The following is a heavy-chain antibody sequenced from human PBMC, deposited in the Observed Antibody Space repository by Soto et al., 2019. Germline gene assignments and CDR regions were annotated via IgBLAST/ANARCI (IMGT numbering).Heavy chain of an antibody. CDR3: ARGLGTNGLDV. D-gene: IGHD7-27*01. CDR1: GYKFTTYC. V-gene: IGHV1-18*04. CDR2: ISTYNGNT. Sequence: QVQLLQSGAEVKKPGASVKVSCKASGYKFTTYCITWVRQAPGQGLEWLGGISTYNGNTDYAQNLQDRVTITTETSTSTAYLEVRSLTSDDTAVYFCARGLGTNGLDVWGQGTTVTVSS. J-gene: IGHJ6*02.